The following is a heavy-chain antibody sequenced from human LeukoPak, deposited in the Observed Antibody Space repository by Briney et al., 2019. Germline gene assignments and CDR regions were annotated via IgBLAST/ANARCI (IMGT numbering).Heavy chain of an antibody. Sequence: SETLSLTCTVSGGSISSYYWSRIRQPPGKGLEWIGYIYYSGSTNYNPSLKSRVTISVDTSKNQFSLKLSSVTAADTAVYYCARNVAYCGGDCYSANYYYYYGMDVWGQGTTVTVSS. CDR1: GGSISSYY. D-gene: IGHD2-21*02. CDR3: ARNVAYCGGDCYSANYYYYYGMDV. CDR2: IYYSGST. J-gene: IGHJ6*02. V-gene: IGHV4-59*01.